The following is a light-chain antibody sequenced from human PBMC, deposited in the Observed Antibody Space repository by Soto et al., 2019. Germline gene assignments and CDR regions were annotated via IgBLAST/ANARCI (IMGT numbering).Light chain of an antibody. CDR1: QSVGDSY. Sequence: EVLLTQSPGILSLSPGERATLSCRASQSVGDSYLAWYQQKPGQAPRLLIYDASNRAPGIPDRFSGSGSGTDFALTISRLEPEDFAVYYCQQFGISPETCGQGTKVEMK. CDR3: QQFGISPET. CDR2: DAS. V-gene: IGKV3-20*01. J-gene: IGKJ1*01.